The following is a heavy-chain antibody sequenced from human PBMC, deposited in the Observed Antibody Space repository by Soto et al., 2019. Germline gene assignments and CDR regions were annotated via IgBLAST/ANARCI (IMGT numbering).Heavy chain of an antibody. Sequence: ASVKVSCKASGGTFSSYAISWVRQAPGQGLEWRGGIIPIFGTANYAQKFQGRVTITADESTSTAYMELSSLRSEDTAVYYCARDTPSGSYFHSYYGMDVWGQGTTVTVSS. J-gene: IGHJ6*02. D-gene: IGHD1-26*01. CDR3: ARDTPSGSYFHSYYGMDV. V-gene: IGHV1-69*13. CDR2: IIPIFGTA. CDR1: GGTFSSYA.